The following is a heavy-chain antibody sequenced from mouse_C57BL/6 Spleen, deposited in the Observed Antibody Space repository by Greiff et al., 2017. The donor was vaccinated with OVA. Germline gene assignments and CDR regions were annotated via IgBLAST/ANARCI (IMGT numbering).Heavy chain of an antibody. CDR3: ARNYYSNYSYAMDY. V-gene: IGHV1-54*01. Sequence: QVQLQQSGAELVRPGTSVKVSCKASGYAFTNYLIEWVKQRPGQGLEWIGVINPGSGGTNYNEKFKGKATLTADKSSSTAYMQLSSLASEDSAVYFCARNYYSNYSYAMDYWGQGTSVTVSS. J-gene: IGHJ4*01. CDR2: INPGSGGT. CDR1: GYAFTNYL. D-gene: IGHD2-5*01.